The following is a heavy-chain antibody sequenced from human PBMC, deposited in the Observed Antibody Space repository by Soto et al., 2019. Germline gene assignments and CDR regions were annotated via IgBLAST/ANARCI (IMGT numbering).Heavy chain of an antibody. V-gene: IGHV3-23*01. J-gene: IGHJ4*02. Sequence: GGSLRLSCAASGFTFSNYAMSWVRQAPGKGLQWVSTISGSGASTYYGDSVKGRFTLSRDNSENTLFLQMDSLRAEDTAVYYCAKGDLLTGVAHFDYWGQGTLVTVSS. CDR2: ISGSGAST. D-gene: IGHD7-27*01. CDR1: GFTFSNYA. CDR3: AKGDLLTGVAHFDY.